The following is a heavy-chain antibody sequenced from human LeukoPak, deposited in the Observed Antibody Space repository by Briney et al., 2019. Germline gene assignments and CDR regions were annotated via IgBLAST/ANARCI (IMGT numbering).Heavy chain of an antibody. CDR2: IRYDGSNK. Sequence: GGSLRLSCAASGFTFSSYGMHWVRQAPGKGLEWVAFIRYDGSNKYYADSVKGRFPISRDNSKNTLYLQMNSLRAEDTAVYYCANPHRGYSSSWYDFDYWGQGTLVTVSS. CDR3: ANPHRGYSSSWYDFDY. J-gene: IGHJ4*02. D-gene: IGHD6-13*01. CDR1: GFTFSSYG. V-gene: IGHV3-30*02.